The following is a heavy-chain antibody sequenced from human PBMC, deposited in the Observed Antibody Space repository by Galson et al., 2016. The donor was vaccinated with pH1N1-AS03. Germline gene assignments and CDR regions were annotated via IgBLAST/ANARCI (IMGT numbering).Heavy chain of an antibody. D-gene: IGHD6-13*01. Sequence: PALVNPTQTLTLTCSFSGFSLTATGEGVGWIRQSPGKPLEWLALLSWDGDKRFRPSLQNRLTIRKDTSKKEVIFTVTDMDTADSATYYCVHGAREAAAGFFDYWGQGTRVTVSS. J-gene: IGHJ4*02. V-gene: IGHV2-5*02. CDR3: VHGAREAAAGFFDY. CDR1: GFSLTATGEG. CDR2: LSWDGDK.